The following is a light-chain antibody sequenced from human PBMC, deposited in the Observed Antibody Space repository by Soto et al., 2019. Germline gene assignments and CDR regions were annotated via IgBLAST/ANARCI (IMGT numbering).Light chain of an antibody. Sequence: QSALTQPRSVSGSPGQSVTISCTGSSSDVGGHNYVSWYQQHPGKAPKLTIYDVSKRPSGVPDRFSGSKSGYTASLTISGLQAEDEADYYCCSYAGTDRVFGGGTQLTVL. CDR2: DVS. CDR3: CSYAGTDRV. CDR1: SSDVGGHNY. V-gene: IGLV2-11*02. J-gene: IGLJ3*02.